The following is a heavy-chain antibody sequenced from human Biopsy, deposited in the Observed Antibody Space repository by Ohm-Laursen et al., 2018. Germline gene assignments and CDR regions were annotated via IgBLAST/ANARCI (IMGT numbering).Heavy chain of an antibody. CDR2: IYSGGNT. J-gene: IGHJ4*02. V-gene: IGHV4-61*01. D-gene: IGHD6-19*01. CDR3: ARGRRTSGWPYFDN. CDR1: GDSLTSGPEN. Sequence: SGTLSLTCTVSGDSLTSGPENWSWIRQSPGQGLEYIGFIYSGGNTNYNPSLKNRVTMSVDTSKNQFYLKLYSVTAAGTAVYYCARGRRTSGWPYFDNWGQGALVIVSP.